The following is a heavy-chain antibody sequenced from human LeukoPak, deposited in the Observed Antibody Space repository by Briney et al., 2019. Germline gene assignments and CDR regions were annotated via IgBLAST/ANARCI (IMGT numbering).Heavy chain of an antibody. CDR3: ARPPTIKVVGDAFDI. CDR2: INWNGGST. Sequence: GGSLRLSCAASGFTFDDYGMSWVRQAPGKGLEWVPGINWNGGSTGYADSVKGRFTISRDNAKNSLYLQMNSLRAEDTALYYCARPPTIKVVGDAFDIWDQGTMVTVSS. D-gene: IGHD3-22*01. V-gene: IGHV3-20*04. CDR1: GFTFDDYG. J-gene: IGHJ3*02.